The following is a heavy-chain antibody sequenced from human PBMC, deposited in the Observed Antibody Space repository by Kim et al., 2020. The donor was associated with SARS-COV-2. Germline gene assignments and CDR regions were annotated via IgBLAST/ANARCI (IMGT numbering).Heavy chain of an antibody. Sequence: SETLSLTCAVYGGSFSGYYWSWIRQPPGKGLEWIGEINHSGSTNYNPSLKSRVTISVDTSKNQFSLKLSSVTAADTAVYYCARDRREVDYWGQGTLVTVSS. CDR3: ARDRREVDY. D-gene: IGHD1-26*01. V-gene: IGHV4-34*01. CDR1: GGSFSGYY. CDR2: INHSGST. J-gene: IGHJ4*02.